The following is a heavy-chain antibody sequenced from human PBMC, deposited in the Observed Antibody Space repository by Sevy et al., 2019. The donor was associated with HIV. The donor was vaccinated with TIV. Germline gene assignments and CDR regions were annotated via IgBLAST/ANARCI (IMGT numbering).Heavy chain of an antibody. D-gene: IGHD4-17*01. CDR1: GFPFSSYE. CDR3: ARDLPPSATTVAHFDC. J-gene: IGHJ4*02. V-gene: IGHV3-48*03. CDR2: ITNSGTTK. Sequence: GGSLRLSCTASGFPFSSYEVNWVRQAPGKGLEWVSYITNSGTTKYYSDSVRGRFTISRDKARNSLHLQMNGLRAEDTAVYYCARDLPPSATTVAHFDCWGQGTLVTVSS.